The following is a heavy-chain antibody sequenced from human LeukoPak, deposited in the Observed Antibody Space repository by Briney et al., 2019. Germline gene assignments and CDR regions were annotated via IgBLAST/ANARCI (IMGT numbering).Heavy chain of an antibody. CDR3: ARDGLPGYSSGWYAVDY. J-gene: IGHJ4*02. CDR2: IKQDGSEK. D-gene: IGHD6-19*01. CDR1: GFTFSSYW. Sequence: GGSLRLSCAASGFTFSSYWMSWVRQAPGKGLEWVANIKQDGSEKYYVDSVKGRFTISRDNAKNSLYLQMNSLRAEDTAVYYCARDGLPGYSSGWYAVDYWGQGTLVTVSS. V-gene: IGHV3-7*01.